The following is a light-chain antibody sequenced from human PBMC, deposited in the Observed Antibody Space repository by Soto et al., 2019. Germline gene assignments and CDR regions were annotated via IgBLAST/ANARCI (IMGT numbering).Light chain of an antibody. J-gene: IGLJ1*01. CDR3: SSISRIYPLV. CDR2: DVT. CDR1: SSDVGVYNY. Sequence: QSALTQPRSVSGSPGQSVTISCTGTSSDVGVYNYVSWYQHHPGQVPKLMIYDVTKRPSGVPDRFFGSKSGNTAPLTISGLQGGDEAGYYCSSISRIYPLVFGNGTKLTVL. V-gene: IGLV2-11*01.